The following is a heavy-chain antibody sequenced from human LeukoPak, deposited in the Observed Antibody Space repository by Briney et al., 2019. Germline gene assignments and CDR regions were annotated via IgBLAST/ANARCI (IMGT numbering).Heavy chain of an antibody. D-gene: IGHD2-2*01. V-gene: IGHV3-33*01. Sequence: GRSLRLSCAASGLTFSSYGMHWVRQAPGKGLEWVAVIWYDGSNKYYADSVKGRFTISRDNSKNTLYVQMNSLRAEDTAVYYCARDVCTSTSCYFDYWGQGTLVTVSS. CDR3: ARDVCTSTSCYFDY. CDR1: GLTFSSYG. J-gene: IGHJ4*02. CDR2: IWYDGSNK.